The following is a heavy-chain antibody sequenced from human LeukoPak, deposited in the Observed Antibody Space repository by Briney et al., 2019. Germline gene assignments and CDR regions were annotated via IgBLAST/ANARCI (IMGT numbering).Heavy chain of an antibody. D-gene: IGHD6-13*01. Sequence: SETLSLTCTVSGGSISSYYWSWIRQPPGKGLEWIGCIYYSGSTNYNPSLKSRVTISVDTSKNQFSLKLSSVTAADTAVYYCARHLSPGIAPKDYWGQGTLVTVSS. CDR1: GGSISSYY. V-gene: IGHV4-59*08. CDR2: IYYSGST. CDR3: ARHLSPGIAPKDY. J-gene: IGHJ4*02.